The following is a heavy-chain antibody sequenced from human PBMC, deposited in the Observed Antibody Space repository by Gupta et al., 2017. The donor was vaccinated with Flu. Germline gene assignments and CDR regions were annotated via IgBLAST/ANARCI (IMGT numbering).Heavy chain of an antibody. D-gene: IGHD4/OR15-4a*01. V-gene: IGHV4-30-2*01. J-gene: IGHJ6*03. Sequence: QLQLQESGSGLVKPSQTLSLTCAVSGGSISDTIYFWSWIRQPPGKGLEWIGNIYHSGLTYYNPSLKSRVTMSVDGSKNQFSLRLTSVNAADTAVYYWARVVRFGADFYYDMDVWGKGTTVTVSS. CDR1: GGSISDTIYF. CDR2: IYHSGLT. CDR3: ARVVRFGADFYYDMDV.